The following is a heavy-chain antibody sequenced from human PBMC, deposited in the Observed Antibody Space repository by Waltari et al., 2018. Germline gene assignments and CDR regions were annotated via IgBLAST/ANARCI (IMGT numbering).Heavy chain of an antibody. CDR2: IILSIGIE. J-gene: IGHJ5*02. D-gene: IGHD1-26*01. V-gene: IGHV1-69*09. CDR3: AGDGGGVGSGSHQVWFDP. CDR1: GGTFSSYA. Sequence: QVQLVQSGAEVKKPGSSVKVSCKASGGTFSSYAISWVRQAPGQGLEWMGMIILSIGIENDEQKCQGRVTIPAEKSTTTANMGRRSLRSEDRAGYYWAGDGGGVGSGSHQVWFDPWGQGTLVTVSS.